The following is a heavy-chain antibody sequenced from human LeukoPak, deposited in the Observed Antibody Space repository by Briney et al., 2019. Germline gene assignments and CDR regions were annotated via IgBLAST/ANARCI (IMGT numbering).Heavy chain of an antibody. CDR3: AKEVSGYDGD. CDR2: ISGSGGST. D-gene: IGHD5-12*01. V-gene: IGHV3-23*01. Sequence: PGGSLRLSCAASGFTFSDSAMSWVRQAPGKGLQWVSAISGSGGSTYYTDSVKGRFTISRDNSKNTLYLHMNTLRAEDPAVYYCAKEVSGYDGDWGQGTLVTVSS. CDR1: GFTFSDSA. J-gene: IGHJ4*02.